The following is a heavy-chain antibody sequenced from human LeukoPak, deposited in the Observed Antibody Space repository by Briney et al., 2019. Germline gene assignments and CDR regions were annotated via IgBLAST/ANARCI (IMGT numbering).Heavy chain of an antibody. CDR2: LYYSGST. V-gene: IGHV4-39*07. CDR3: ARDRKPYDSSGYLGY. CDR1: GGSISSSGYY. J-gene: IGHJ4*02. Sequence: SETLSLTCTVSGGSISSSGYYWGWIRQPPGKGLEWIGSLYYSGSTYYNPSLKSRVTISVDTSKNQFSLKLSSVTAADTAVYYCARDRKPYDSSGYLGYWGQGTLVTVSS. D-gene: IGHD3-22*01.